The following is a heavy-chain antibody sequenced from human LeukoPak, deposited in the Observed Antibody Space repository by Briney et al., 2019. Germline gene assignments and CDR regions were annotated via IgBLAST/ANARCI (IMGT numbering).Heavy chain of an antibody. J-gene: IGHJ6*02. CDR3: ARDIDLTAGLMDV. CDR1: GFTFSDYY. Sequence: PGGTLRLSCTASGFTFSDYYMSWIRQAPGKGLEWVSFIVSSRTYTNYADSVRGLFTISRDNAKNSLYLQMNSLRVEDTAVYYCARDIDLTAGLMDVWGQGTTVSVSS. D-gene: IGHD5/OR15-5a*01. V-gene: IGHV3-11*05. CDR2: IVSSRTYT.